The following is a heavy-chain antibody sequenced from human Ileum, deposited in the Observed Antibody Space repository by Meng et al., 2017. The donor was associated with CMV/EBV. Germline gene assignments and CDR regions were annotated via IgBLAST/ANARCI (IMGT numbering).Heavy chain of an antibody. CDR1: SGSVSSYAYY. D-gene: IGHD2-2*01. V-gene: IGHV4-61*08. Sequence: SETLSLTCTVPSGSVSSYAYYWNWIRQPPGKGLEWIGFVYHTGTTSYNPSLKSRVTMSVETSKNQFSLKLSSVTAADTAVYYCARMNQLLSYGFDIWGQGALVTVSS. CDR2: VYHTGTT. J-gene: IGHJ3*02. CDR3: ARMNQLLSYGFDI.